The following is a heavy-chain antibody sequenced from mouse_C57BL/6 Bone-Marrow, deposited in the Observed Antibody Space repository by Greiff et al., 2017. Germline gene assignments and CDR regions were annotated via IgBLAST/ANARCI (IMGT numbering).Heavy chain of an antibody. CDR1: GFYFKDYY. Sequence: EVPLQQSGAELVRPGASVKLSCTASGFYFKDYYMHWVKQRPGKGLEWIGRIDPEYGTPEYAPKFQGKATMTADQSSNTAYLQLSSLTSEDTAVYYCTSPYYYGSSYGYWGQGTTLTVSS. J-gene: IGHJ2*01. CDR2: IDPEYGTP. CDR3: TSPYYYGSSYGY. D-gene: IGHD1-1*01. V-gene: IGHV14-1*01.